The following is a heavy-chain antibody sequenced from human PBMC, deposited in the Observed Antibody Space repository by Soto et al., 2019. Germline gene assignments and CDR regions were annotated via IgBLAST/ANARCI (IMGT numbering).Heavy chain of an antibody. D-gene: IGHD3-22*01. CDR3: AKGGYYDSSGYFWNWAFDI. V-gene: IGHV3-23*01. J-gene: IGHJ3*02. Sequence: QAGGSLRLSCAASGFTFSSYAMSWVRQAPGKGLEWVSAISGSGGSTYYADSVKGRFTISRDNSKNTLYLQMNSLRAEDTAVYYCAKGGYYDSSGYFWNWAFDIWGQGTMVTVSS. CDR1: GFTFSSYA. CDR2: ISGSGGST.